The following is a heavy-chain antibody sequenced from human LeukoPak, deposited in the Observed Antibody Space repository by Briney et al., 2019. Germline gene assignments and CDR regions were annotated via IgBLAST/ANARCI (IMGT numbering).Heavy chain of an antibody. V-gene: IGHV3-7*01. CDR2: INQDGSEK. Sequence: SGGSLRLSCAASGFTLSDYWMTWVRQAPGKGLECVANINQDGSEKYYVDSVKGRFTISRDNAKNSLYLQMSSLRAEDTAVYYCARDRGGYNYGYCDYWGQGTLVTVSS. J-gene: IGHJ4*02. D-gene: IGHD3-10*01. CDR1: GFTLSDYW. CDR3: ARDRGGYNYGYCDY.